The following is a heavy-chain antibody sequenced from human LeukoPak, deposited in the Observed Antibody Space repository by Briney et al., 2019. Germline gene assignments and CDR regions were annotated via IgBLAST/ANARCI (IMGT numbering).Heavy chain of an antibody. J-gene: IGHJ4*02. CDR3: ARDRGIVATISSFDY. Sequence: ASVKVSCKASGGTFSSYAISWVRQAPGQGLEWMGRIIPILGIANYAQKFQGRVTITADKSTSTAYMELSSLRSEDTAVYYCARDRGIVATISSFDYWGQGTLVTVSS. CDR1: GGTFSSYA. V-gene: IGHV1-69*04. D-gene: IGHD5-12*01. CDR2: IIPILGIA.